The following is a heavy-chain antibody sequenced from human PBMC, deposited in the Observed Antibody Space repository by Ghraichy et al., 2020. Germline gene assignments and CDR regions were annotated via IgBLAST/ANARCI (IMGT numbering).Heavy chain of an antibody. CDR3: ASGGNYYDSTDFYGGTDY. CDR2: MNANSGDT. D-gene: IGHD3-22*01. CDR1: RSPFSTPV. V-gene: IGHV1-8*01. Sequence: ASVKVSCKTSRSPFSTPVTSWDRVSPLLLLEKMGWMNANSGDTAYAQKFQGRVTMTRNIAINTAYMELSSLISEDTAVYYCASGGNYYDSTDFYGGTDYWGHLSLVTVAS. J-gene: IGHJ4*01.